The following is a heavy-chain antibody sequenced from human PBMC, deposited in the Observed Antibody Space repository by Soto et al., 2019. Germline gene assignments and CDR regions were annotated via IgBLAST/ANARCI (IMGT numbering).Heavy chain of an antibody. D-gene: IGHD6-13*01. CDR3: ARDLVYSSSWRGPGYYYGMDV. CDR2: ISAYNGNT. J-gene: IGHJ6*02. Sequence: GASVKVSCKASGYTFTSYGISWVRRAPGQGLEWMGWISAYNGNTNYAQKLQGRVTMTTDTSTSTAYMELRSLRSDDTAVYYCARDLVYSSSWRGPGYYYGMDVWGQGTTVTVSS. CDR1: GYTFTSYG. V-gene: IGHV1-18*04.